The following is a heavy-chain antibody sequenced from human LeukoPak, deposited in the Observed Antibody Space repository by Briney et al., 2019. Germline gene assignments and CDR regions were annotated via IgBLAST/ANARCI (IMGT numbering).Heavy chain of an antibody. CDR1: GFTFSSYE. V-gene: IGHV3-48*03. Sequence: GGSLRLSCAASGFTFSSYEMNWVRQAPGEGLEWVSYISSSGSTIYYADSVKGRFTLPRDHPKNSLYLQMNSLRAEDTAVYYCAREYYALSYWGQGTLVTVSS. CDR2: ISSSGSTI. CDR3: AREYYALSY. J-gene: IGHJ4*02. D-gene: IGHD3-3*01.